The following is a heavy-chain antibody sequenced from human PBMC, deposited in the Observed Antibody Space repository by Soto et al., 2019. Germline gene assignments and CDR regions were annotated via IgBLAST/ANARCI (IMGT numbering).Heavy chain of an antibody. CDR3: AKARGELPYWYFDL. J-gene: IGHJ2*01. D-gene: IGHD1-26*01. CDR2: ISGSGGRT. V-gene: IGHV3-23*01. CDR1: GFTLSSYA. Sequence: EVQLLESGGGLVQPGGSLRLSCAASGFTLSSYAMTWVRQAPGKGPEWVSGISGSGGRTYYADSVKGRFTISRDTSKNTMYLQMNSLGAEDTAVYYCAKARGELPYWYFDLWGRGTLVTVSS.